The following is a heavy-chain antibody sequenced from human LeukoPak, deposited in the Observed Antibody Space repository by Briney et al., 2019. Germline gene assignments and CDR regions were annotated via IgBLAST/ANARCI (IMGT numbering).Heavy chain of an antibody. V-gene: IGHV6-1*01. CDR1: GPSGSINSVA. CDR2: TYYRSSWNN. Sequence: HTLSLTCAISGPSGSINSVAWNWIRQPPSRGLEWLGRTYYRSSWNNNYAATVKSRIILNTDTNQIQFYLQSNSATPEDAADYRCVIGRISRSWGSFDSWGERALFTVSS. D-gene: IGHD3-16*01. CDR3: VIGRISRSWGSFDS. J-gene: IGHJ5*01.